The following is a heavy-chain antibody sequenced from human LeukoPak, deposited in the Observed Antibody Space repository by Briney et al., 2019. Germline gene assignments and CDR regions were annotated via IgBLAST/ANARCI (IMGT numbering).Heavy chain of an antibody. CDR3: GISKGPGLAAY. J-gene: IGHJ4*02. D-gene: IGHD6-13*01. CDR2: IKEDGSEK. Sequence: GGSLRLSCTASGFTFSSYWMSWVRQTPGKGLEWVANIKEDGSEKNYVDSVKGRFTISRDNAKNSLFLQMNSLRVEDTAVYYCGISKGPGLAAYWGKGTLVTVSS. CDR1: GFTFSSYW. V-gene: IGHV3-7*01.